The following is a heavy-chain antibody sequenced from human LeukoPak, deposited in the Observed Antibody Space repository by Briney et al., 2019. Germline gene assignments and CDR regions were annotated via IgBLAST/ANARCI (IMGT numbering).Heavy chain of an antibody. J-gene: IGHJ5*02. V-gene: IGHV4-59*01. CDR2: IYYSGST. CDR1: GGSISSYY. CDR3: ARGSRAYGSGSYLLFWFDP. Sequence: TASETLSLTCTVSGGSISSYYWSWIRQPPGKGLEWIGYIYYSGSTNYNPSLKSRVTISVDTSKNQFSLKLSSVTAADTAVYYCARGSRAYGSGSYLLFWFDPWGQGTLVTVSS. D-gene: IGHD3-10*01.